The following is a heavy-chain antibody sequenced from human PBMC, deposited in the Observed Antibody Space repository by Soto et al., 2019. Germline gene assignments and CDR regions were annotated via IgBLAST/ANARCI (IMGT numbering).Heavy chain of an antibody. J-gene: IGHJ6*03. CDR1: GFTFSSYD. CDR3: ARDRGEYYYGSGSYYTYYYYMDV. CDR2: IGTAGDT. D-gene: IGHD3-10*01. Sequence: EVQLVESGGGLVQPGGSLRLSCAASGFTFSSYDMHRVRQATGKGLEWVSAIGTAGDTYYPGSVKGRFTISRENAKNSLYLQMNSLRAGDTAVYYCARDRGEYYYGSGSYYTYYYYMDVWGKGTTVTVSS. V-gene: IGHV3-13*01.